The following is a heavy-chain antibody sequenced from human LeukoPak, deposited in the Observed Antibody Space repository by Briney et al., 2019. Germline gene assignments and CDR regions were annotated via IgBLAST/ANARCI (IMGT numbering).Heavy chain of an antibody. V-gene: IGHV4-39*01. Sequence: PSETLSLTCAVYGGSFSGYYWGWIRQPPGKGLEWIASIYYSGSTYYNPSLKSRVNISVDTSKNQLSLKLSSLTAADTAVYYCARHEYSGSYYGLSWFDPWGQGTLVTVSS. CDR2: IYYSGST. CDR1: GGSFSGYY. CDR3: ARHEYSGSYYGLSWFDP. J-gene: IGHJ5*02. D-gene: IGHD1-26*01.